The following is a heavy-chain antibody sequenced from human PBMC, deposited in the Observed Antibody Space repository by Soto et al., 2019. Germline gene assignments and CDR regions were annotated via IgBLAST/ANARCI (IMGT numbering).Heavy chain of an antibody. J-gene: IGHJ6*03. Sequence: EVQLLESGGGLVQVGGSLRLSCAASGFTFTNYGMNWVRQAPGNGLEWVSRIGGGGRSTYNGDSVRGRFTISRNTSKNTLYLQMNRLRADNSAVYYCATQGRGGPFDYYMDVRGRGTTVTVSS. CDR3: ATQGRGGPFDYYMDV. CDR1: GFTFTNYG. D-gene: IGHD2-15*01. V-gene: IGHV3-23*01. CDR2: IGGGGRST.